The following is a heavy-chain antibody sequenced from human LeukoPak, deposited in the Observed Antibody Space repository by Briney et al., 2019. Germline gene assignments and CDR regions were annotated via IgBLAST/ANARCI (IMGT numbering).Heavy chain of an antibody. CDR1: GYTFASYD. Sequence: ASVKVSCKASGYTFASYDINWVRQATGQGLEWMGWMNPNSGNTGYAQKFQGRVTMTRNTSISTAYMELSSLRSEDTAVYYCARGQDVVVVVAATPEAFFDYWGQGTLVTVPS. V-gene: IGHV1-8*01. J-gene: IGHJ4*02. D-gene: IGHD2-15*01. CDR2: MNPNSGNT. CDR3: ARGQDVVVVVAATPEAFFDY.